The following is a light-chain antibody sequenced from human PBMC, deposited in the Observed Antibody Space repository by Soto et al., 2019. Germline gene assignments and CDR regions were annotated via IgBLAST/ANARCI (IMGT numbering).Light chain of an antibody. J-gene: IGKJ3*01. CDR2: GAS. Sequence: DIQMAQSPSSLSASVGDTITITCRASRNINTYLNWYQQKPGKAPKLLIFGASSVQSGVPSRFSCSGSRTDFPLTINSLQPEDFATYCCQQTAAAPFTFGPGTKVDIK. V-gene: IGKV1-39*01. CDR1: RNINTY. CDR3: QQTAAAPFT.